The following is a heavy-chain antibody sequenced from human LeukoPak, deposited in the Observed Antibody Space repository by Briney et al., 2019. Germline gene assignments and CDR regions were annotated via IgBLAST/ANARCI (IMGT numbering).Heavy chain of an antibody. CDR3: ARDSLGYQLLWGPPPHGGAFDI. CDR2: IIPIFGTA. J-gene: IGHJ3*02. CDR1: GGTFSSYA. D-gene: IGHD2-2*01. Sequence: ASVKVSCKASGGTFSSYAISWVRQAPGQGLEWMGGIIPIFGTANYAQKFQGRVTITADESTSTAYMELSSLRSEDTAVYYCARDSLGYQLLWGPPPHGGAFDIWGQGTMVTVSS. V-gene: IGHV1-69*13.